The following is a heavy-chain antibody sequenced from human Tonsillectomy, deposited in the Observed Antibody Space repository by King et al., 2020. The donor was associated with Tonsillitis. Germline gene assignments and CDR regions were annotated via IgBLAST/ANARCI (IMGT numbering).Heavy chain of an antibody. CDR2: INHSGST. J-gene: IGHJ2*01. V-gene: IGHV4-34*01. CDR3: TRGQGSEWYFDL. CDR1: GGSFSGYF. Sequence: VQLQQWGAGLLKPSETLSLTCAVYGGSFSGYFWSWIRQPPGKGLEWIGEINHSGSTNYNPSLKSRVTISVDTSKNQFSLKLSSVTAADTAVYYCTRGQGSEWYFDLWGRGTLVTVSS.